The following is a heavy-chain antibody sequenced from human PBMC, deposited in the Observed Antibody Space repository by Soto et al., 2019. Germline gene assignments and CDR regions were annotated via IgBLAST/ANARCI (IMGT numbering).Heavy chain of an antibody. V-gene: IGHV1-69*13. D-gene: IGHD4-17*01. J-gene: IGHJ3*02. Sequence: ASVKVSCKASGGTFSSYAISWVRQAPGQGLEWMGGIIPIFSTANYAQKFQGRVTITADESTSTAYMELSSLRSEDTAVYYCARGTSDYGGIFDVIDIWGQGTMVTVS. CDR1: GGTFSSYA. CDR3: ARGTSDYGGIFDVIDI. CDR2: IIPIFSTA.